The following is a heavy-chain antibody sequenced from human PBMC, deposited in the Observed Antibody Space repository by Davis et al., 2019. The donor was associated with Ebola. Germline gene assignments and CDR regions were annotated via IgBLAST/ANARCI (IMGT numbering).Heavy chain of an antibody. CDR3: ARSLMLIVVGKGYGMDV. CDR2: INPSGGST. V-gene: IGHV1-46*01. CDR1: GYTFTSYY. D-gene: IGHD3-22*01. J-gene: IGHJ6*04. Sequence: AASVKVSCKASGYTFTSYYMHWVRQAPGQGLEWMGIINPSGGSTSYAQKFQGRVTMTRDTSTSTVYMELSSLRSEDTAVYYCARSLMLIVVGKGYGMDVWGKGTTVTVSS.